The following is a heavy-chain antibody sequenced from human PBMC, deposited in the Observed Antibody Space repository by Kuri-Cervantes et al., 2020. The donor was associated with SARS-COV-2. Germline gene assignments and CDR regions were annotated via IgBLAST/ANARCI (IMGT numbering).Heavy chain of an antibody. CDR3: VVLSSLGMSPHYWYFDL. J-gene: IGHJ2*01. CDR2: FDPEDGET. D-gene: IGHD7-27*01. V-gene: IGHV1-24*01. Sequence: ASVKVSCKVSGYTLTELSMHWVRQAPGKGLEWMGGFDPEDGETIYAQKFQGRVTMTRNTSMSTAYMELSSLRSEDTAVYYCVVLSSLGMSPHYWYFDLWGRGTLVTVSS. CDR1: GYTLTELS.